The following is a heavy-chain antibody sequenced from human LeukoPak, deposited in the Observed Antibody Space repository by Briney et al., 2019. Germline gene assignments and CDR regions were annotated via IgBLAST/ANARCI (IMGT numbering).Heavy chain of an antibody. V-gene: IGHV1-69*13. CDR3: ATAGVPYYYYYGMDV. CDR2: IIPIFGTA. CDR1: GGTFSSYA. D-gene: IGHD3-3*01. Sequence: GASVKVSCKASGGTFSSYAISWVRQAPGQGLEWMGGIIPIFGTANYAQKFQGRVTITADESTSTAYMELSSLRSEDTAVYYCATAGVPYYYYYGMDVWGQGTTVTVSS. J-gene: IGHJ6*02.